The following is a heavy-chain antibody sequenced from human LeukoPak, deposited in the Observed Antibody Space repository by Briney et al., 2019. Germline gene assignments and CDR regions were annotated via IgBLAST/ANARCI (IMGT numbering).Heavy chain of an antibody. Sequence: ASVKVSCKASGYTFTGYYMHWVRQAPGQGLEWMGWINPNSGGTNYAQKFQGWVTMTRDTSISTAYMELSRLRSDDTAVYYCARAPYGSGSYYYYSDYWGQGTLVTVSS. CDR2: INPNSGGT. V-gene: IGHV1-2*04. CDR1: GYTFTGYY. J-gene: IGHJ4*02. CDR3: ARAPYGSGSYYYYSDY. D-gene: IGHD3-10*01.